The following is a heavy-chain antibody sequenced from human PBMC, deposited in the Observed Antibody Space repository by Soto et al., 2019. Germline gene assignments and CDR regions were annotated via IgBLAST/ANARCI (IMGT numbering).Heavy chain of an antibody. D-gene: IGHD6-6*01. CDR2: INTDGSIT. V-gene: IGHV3-74*01. J-gene: IGHJ4*02. CDR3: ARVPSSSSSGAAGY. Sequence: GGSLRLSCAASGFTFSSYWMHWVRQAPGKGLVWVSRINTDGSITNYADSVKGRFTISRDNAKNTLYLQMNSLRAEDTAVYYCARVPSSSSSGAAGYWGQGTLVTVSS. CDR1: GFTFSSYW.